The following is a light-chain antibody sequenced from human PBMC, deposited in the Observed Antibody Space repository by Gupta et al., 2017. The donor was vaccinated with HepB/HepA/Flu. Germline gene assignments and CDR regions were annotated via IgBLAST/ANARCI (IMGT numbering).Light chain of an antibody. Sequence: QSALTQPASGSGSPGQSITISCPGTSSDVGGYTYVSWYQQHPGKAPKLMIYDVSNRPSGVSNRFSGSKSGNTASLTISGLQAEDEADYYCSSYTSSSTLVVFGGGTKLTVL. CDR3: SSYTSSSTLVV. CDR2: DVS. CDR1: SSDVGGYTY. J-gene: IGLJ2*01. V-gene: IGLV2-14*03.